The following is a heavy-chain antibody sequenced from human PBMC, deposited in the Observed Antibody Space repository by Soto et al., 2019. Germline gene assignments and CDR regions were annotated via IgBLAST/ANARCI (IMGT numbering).Heavy chain of an antibody. CDR3: ADGDGYSYDYGMDV. V-gene: IGHV4-39*01. J-gene: IGHJ6*02. CDR2: IYYSGST. CDR1: GGSISSSSYY. D-gene: IGHD5-18*01. Sequence: SETLSLTCTVSGGSISSSSYYWGWIRQPPGKGLEWIGSIYYSGSTYYNPSLKSRVTISVDTSKNQFSLKLSSVTAADTAVYYCADGDGYSYDYGMDVWGQGTTVTVSS.